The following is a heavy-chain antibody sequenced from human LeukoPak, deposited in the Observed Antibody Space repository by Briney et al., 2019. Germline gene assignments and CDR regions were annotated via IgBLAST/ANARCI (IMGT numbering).Heavy chain of an antibody. J-gene: IGHJ5*02. D-gene: IGHD1-26*01. CDR1: GGTFSSYA. CDR3: ARDMRELLHDAFDP. V-gene: IGHV1-69*04. CDR2: IIPILGIA. Sequence: SVKVSCKASGGTFSSYAISWVRQAPGQGLEWMGRIIPILGIANYAQKFQGRVTITADKSTSTAYMELSSLRSEDTAVYYCARDMRELLHDAFDPWGQGTLVTVSS.